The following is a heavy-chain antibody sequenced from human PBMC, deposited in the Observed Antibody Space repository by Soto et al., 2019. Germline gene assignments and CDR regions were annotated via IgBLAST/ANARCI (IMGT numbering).Heavy chain of an antibody. J-gene: IGHJ3*02. CDR1: GGTFSSYA. CDR2: IIPIFGTA. CDR3: ARVRRWLQSLLDAFDI. D-gene: IGHD5-12*01. Sequence: GASVKVSCKASGGTFSSYAISWVRQAPGQGLEWMGGIIPIFGTANYAQKFQGRATITADESTSTAYMELSSLRSEDTAVYYCARVRRWLQSLLDAFDISGQGTMVTVSS. V-gene: IGHV1-69*13.